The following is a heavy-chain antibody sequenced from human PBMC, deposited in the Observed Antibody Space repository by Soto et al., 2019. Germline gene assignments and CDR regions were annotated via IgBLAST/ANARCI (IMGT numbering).Heavy chain of an antibody. D-gene: IGHD1-1*01. V-gene: IGHV1-18*01. J-gene: IGHJ4*02. CDR3: PRDRNWNDVNPFGY. Sequence: ASVKVSCRAAGYTFTSYGISVVRQAPAQGLEWMGWISAYNGNTNYAQTLQGRVTMTTDTSTSTAYMELRSLRSDDKAVYYCPRDRNWNDVNPFGYWGQGTLLTFSS. CDR1: GYTFTSYG. CDR2: ISAYNGNT.